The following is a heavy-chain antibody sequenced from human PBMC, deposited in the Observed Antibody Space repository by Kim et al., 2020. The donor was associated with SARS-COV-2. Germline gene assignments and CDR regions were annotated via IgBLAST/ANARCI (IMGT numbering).Heavy chain of an antibody. D-gene: IGHD1-20*01. CDR3: ARGSKVSHKNWFDP. J-gene: IGHJ5*02. Sequence: ASVKVSCKASGYTFTSYAMHWVRQAPGQRLEWMGWINAGNGNTKYSQKFQGRVTITRDTSASTAYMELSSLRSEDTAVYYCARGSKVSHKNWFDPWGQGTLVTVSS. CDR2: INAGNGNT. CDR1: GYTFTSYA. V-gene: IGHV1-3*01.